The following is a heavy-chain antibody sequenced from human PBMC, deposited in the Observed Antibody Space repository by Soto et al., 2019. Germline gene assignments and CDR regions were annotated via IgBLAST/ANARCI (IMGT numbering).Heavy chain of an antibody. V-gene: IGHV3-33*01. D-gene: IGHD3-22*01. CDR2: IWYDGSNK. CDR1: GFTFSSYG. CDR3: ARGERPTYYYDSSGYSFSDDAFDI. Sequence: GGSLRLSCAASGFTFSSYGMHWVRQAPGKGLEWVAVIWYDGSNKYYADSVKGRFTISRDNSKNTLYLQMNSLRAEDTAVYYCARGERPTYYYDSSGYSFSDDAFDIWGQGTMVTVSS. J-gene: IGHJ3*02.